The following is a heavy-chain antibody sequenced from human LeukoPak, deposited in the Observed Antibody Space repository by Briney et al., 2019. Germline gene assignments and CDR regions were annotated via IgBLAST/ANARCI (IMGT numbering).Heavy chain of an antibody. CDR3: ARDLAAARLDF. J-gene: IGHJ4*02. CDR1: GFTFSSYG. D-gene: IGHD6-6*01. Sequence: GGSLRLSCAASGFTFSSYGMHWVRQAPGKGLEWVANIWFDESQEYYADTVKGRFTISRDVSKNTLYLQMYSLRGEDTALYYCARDLAAARLDFRGQGTLVTVSS. V-gene: IGHV3-33*01. CDR2: IWFDESQE.